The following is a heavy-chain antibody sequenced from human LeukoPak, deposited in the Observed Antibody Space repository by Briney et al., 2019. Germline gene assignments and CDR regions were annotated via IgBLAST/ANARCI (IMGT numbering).Heavy chain of an antibody. J-gene: IGHJ4*02. Sequence: SGTLSLTCAVYGRSFSGYYWSCIRQPPGKGLEWIGEINHSGSTNYNPSLKSRVTISVDTSKNQFSLKLSSVTAADTAVYYCAGGRNYYVLDYWGRGTLVTVSS. V-gene: IGHV4-34*01. CDR1: GRSFSGYY. D-gene: IGHD3-10*02. CDR2: INHSGST. CDR3: AGGRNYYVLDY.